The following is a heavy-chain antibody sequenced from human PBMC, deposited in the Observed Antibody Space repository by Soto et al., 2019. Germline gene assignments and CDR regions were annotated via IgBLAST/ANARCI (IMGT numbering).Heavy chain of an antibody. CDR1: GGSISSGGYY. CDR3: ARVEQQLVDY. Sequence: SETLSLTCTVSGGSISSGGYYWSWIRQHPGKGLEWIGYIYYSGSTCYNPSLKSRVTISVDTSKNQFSLKLSSVTAADTAVYYCARVEQQLVDYWGQGTLVTVSS. D-gene: IGHD6-13*01. J-gene: IGHJ4*02. CDR2: IYYSGST. V-gene: IGHV4-31*03.